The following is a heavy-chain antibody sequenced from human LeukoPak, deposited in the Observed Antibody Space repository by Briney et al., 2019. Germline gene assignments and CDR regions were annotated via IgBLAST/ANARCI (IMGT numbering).Heavy chain of an antibody. CDR3: AGLPFGRRQRTDY. J-gene: IGHJ4*02. V-gene: IGHV4-59*01. Sequence: PSETLSLTCTVSGGSLSSYYWSWIRQPPGKGLEGFGDIYYSVITNYNPSLKSRVTISLGTSKNQFSLTLSSVTAAGTAVYYCAGLPFGRRQRTDYSGQGTLVTASS. CDR1: GGSLSSYY. D-gene: IGHD3-10*01. CDR2: IYYSVIT.